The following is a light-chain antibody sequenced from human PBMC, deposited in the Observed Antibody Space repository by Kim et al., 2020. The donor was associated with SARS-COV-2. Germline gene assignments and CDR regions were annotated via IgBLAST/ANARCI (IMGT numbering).Light chain of an antibody. CDR3: QQYKNWSPIT. CDR1: QSVSTD. CDR2: GAS. V-gene: IGKV3D-15*01. Sequence: SPGERATHSCRASQSVSTDLAWYQQKSGQAPRLLIYGASTRATGIPGRFSGSGSGTEFTLTISGLQSEDLAVYYCQQYKNWSPITFGQGTRLEIK. J-gene: IGKJ5*01.